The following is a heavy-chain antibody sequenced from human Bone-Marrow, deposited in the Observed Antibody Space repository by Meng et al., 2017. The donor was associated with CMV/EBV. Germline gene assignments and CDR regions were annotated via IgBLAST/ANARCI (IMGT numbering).Heavy chain of an antibody. CDR1: GFTFSSYE. V-gene: IGHV3-48*03. CDR2: ISSSGSTI. J-gene: IGHJ4*02. D-gene: IGHD2-15*01. Sequence: GESLKISCAASGFTFSSYEMNWVRQAPGKGLEWVSYISSSGSTIYYADSVKGRFTISRDNSKNTLSLQMNSLRAEDTAIYYCAKAVLATCSGVFCYHFDYWGQGTLVTVSS. CDR3: AKAVLATCSGVFCYHFDY.